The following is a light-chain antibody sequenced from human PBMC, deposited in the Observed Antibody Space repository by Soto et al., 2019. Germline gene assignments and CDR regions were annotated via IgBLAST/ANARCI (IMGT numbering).Light chain of an antibody. V-gene: IGLV1-36*01. CDR1: SSNIGSNA. J-gene: IGLJ2*01. CDR3: SAWDDSVNGPV. CDR2: YDD. Sequence: QSVLTQPPSVSAAPRQRVTISCSGSSSNIGSNAVNWYQQLPGKAPKLLIYYDDLVPSGVSDRFSGSRSGTSASLAIRGLQSEDEADYYCSAWDDSVNGPVFGGGTKLTVL.